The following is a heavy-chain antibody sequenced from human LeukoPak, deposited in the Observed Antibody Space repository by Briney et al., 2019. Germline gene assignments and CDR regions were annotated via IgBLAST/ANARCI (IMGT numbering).Heavy chain of an antibody. Sequence: SETLSLTCTVSGGSISTSNYYWGWIRQPPGKGLEWIGNIFYSGSTYYSPSPKSRVTISLDTSRNQFSLKVNSVTAADTAVYYCVGDIYGDNNWGQGTLVTVSS. CDR2: IFYSGST. CDR1: GGSISTSNYY. D-gene: IGHD4-23*01. V-gene: IGHV4-39*07. J-gene: IGHJ4*02. CDR3: VGDIYGDNN.